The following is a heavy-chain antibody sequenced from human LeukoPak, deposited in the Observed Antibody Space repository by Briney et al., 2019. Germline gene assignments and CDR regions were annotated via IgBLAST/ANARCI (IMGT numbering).Heavy chain of an antibody. CDR3: ARVWGSYRFTFDY. CDR2: IYSGGST. J-gene: IGHJ4*02. CDR1: GLIFRSYW. D-gene: IGHD3-16*02. Sequence: GGSLRLSCAASGLIFRSYWMHWVRQAPGKGLEWVSVIYSGGSTYYADSVKGRFTISRDNSKNTLYLQMNSLRAEDTAVYYCARVWGSYRFTFDYWGQGTLVTVSS. V-gene: IGHV3-53*01.